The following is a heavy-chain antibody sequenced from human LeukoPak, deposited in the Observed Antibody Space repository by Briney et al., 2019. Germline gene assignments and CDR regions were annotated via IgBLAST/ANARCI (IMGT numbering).Heavy chain of an antibody. Sequence: GASVKVSCKASGYTFTSYAMHWVRQAPGQRLEWMGWINAGNGNTKYSQEFQGRVTITRDTSASTAYMELSSLRSEDMAVYYCARDLGTSYDTSGYPRYYFDYWGQGTLVTVSS. J-gene: IGHJ4*02. CDR3: ARDLGTSYDTSGYPRYYFDY. CDR2: INAGNGNT. V-gene: IGHV1-3*03. D-gene: IGHD3-22*01. CDR1: GYTFTSYA.